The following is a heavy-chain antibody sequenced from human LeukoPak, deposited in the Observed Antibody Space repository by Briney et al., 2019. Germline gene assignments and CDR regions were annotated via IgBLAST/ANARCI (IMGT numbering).Heavy chain of an antibody. CDR2: TRNKANSYTT. Sequence: GGSLRLSCAASGFTSSDHYMDWVRQAPGKGLEWVGRTRNKANSYTTEYAASVKGRFTISRDDSKNSLYLQMNSLKTEDTAVYYCVLEVVPAAIGNPIEYFQHWGQGTLVTVSS. CDR3: VLEVVPAAIGNPIEYFQH. D-gene: IGHD2-2*01. CDR1: GFTSSDHY. V-gene: IGHV3-72*01. J-gene: IGHJ1*01.